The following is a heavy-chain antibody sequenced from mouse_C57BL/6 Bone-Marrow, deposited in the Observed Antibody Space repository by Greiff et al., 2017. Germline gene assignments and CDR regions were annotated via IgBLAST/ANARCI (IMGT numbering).Heavy chain of an antibody. CDR2: ICGDGST. CDR3: ARDGFAY. J-gene: IGHJ3*01. Sequence: VQLKESGPGLVAPSQCLSISCTASGFSFTGYGVNWVRQPPGKGLEWLGMICGDGSTDYNSAIKSRLSISKDNSKRQVSLKMIRLQADDPARYYCARDGFAYWGQGTLVTVSA. V-gene: IGHV2-6-7*01. CDR1: GFSFTGYG.